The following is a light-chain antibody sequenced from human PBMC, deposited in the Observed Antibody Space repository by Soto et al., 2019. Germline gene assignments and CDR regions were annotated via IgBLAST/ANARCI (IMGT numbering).Light chain of an antibody. CDR2: EVN. J-gene: IGLJ2*01. CDR3: SSNVRSTSFA. CDR1: SSDFGTYNF. Sequence: QSVLTQPPSASGSPGQSVTISCTGTSSDFGTYNFVSWYQQHPGKAPKLMIYEVNKRPSGVPDRFSGSKSGNTASLTVSGLQAEDEADYYCSSNVRSTSFAFGGGTKVTVL. V-gene: IGLV2-8*01.